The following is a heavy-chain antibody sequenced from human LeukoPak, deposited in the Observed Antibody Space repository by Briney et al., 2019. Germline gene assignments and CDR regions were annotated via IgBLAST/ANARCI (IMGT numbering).Heavy chain of an antibody. V-gene: IGHV5-51*01. CDR3: AASSGAADFDY. CDR1: GNSFTSYW. J-gene: IGHJ4*02. CDR2: ISPGDSDN. D-gene: IGHD6-13*01. Sequence: GESLKISCKGSGNSFTSYWIGWGRQMPGKGLGWMGIISPGDSDNRYSPSFQGQVTFSADKSISTAYLQWSSLKASDTAMYYCAASSGAADFDYWGQGTLVTVSS.